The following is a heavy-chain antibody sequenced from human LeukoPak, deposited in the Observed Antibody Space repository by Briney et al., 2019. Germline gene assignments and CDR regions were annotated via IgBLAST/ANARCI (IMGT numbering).Heavy chain of an antibody. D-gene: IGHD2-2*01. J-gene: IGHJ5*02. V-gene: IGHV4-38-2*01. CDR2: IFHSGNT. Sequence: SETLSLTCAVSGYSISSGYHWGWIRLSPGKGLEWIGSIFHSGNTYYNPSLKSRVTLSVDTSMNQFSLKLTSLTAADTAVYYCARTLYCIGTTCYSPELFKPWGQGTLVTVSS. CDR3: ARTLYCIGTTCYSPELFKP. CDR1: GYSISSGYH.